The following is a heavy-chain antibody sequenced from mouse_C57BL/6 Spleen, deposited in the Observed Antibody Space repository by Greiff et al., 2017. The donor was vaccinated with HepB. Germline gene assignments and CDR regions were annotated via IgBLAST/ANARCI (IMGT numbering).Heavy chain of an antibody. Sequence: DVKLVESGGDLVKPGGSLKLSCAASGFTFSSYGMSWVRQTPDKRLEWVATISSGGSYTYYPDSVKGRFTISRDNAKNTLYLQMSSLKSEDTAMYYCARHYGSRYYFDYWGQGTTLTVSS. CDR1: GFTFSSYG. J-gene: IGHJ2*01. CDR3: ARHYGSRYYFDY. CDR2: ISSGGSYT. V-gene: IGHV5-6*02. D-gene: IGHD1-1*01.